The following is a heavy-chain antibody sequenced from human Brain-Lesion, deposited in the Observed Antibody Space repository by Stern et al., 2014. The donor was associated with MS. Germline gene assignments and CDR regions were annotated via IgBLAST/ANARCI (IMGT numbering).Heavy chain of an antibody. D-gene: IGHD2-2*01. CDR2: IFNSGST. CDR3: ARGRVVPGFQYYATDV. V-gene: IGHV4-61*02. J-gene: IGHJ6*02. Sequence: VQLVESGPGLVKPSQTLSLSCTVSGGSISSGGYYWSWIRQPAGKGLEWIGRIFNSGSTSYTPSLKSGVTISIDTSKNQFSLRLTSMTAADTAVYYCARGRVVPGFQYYATDVWGQGTTVIVSS. CDR1: GGSISSGGYY.